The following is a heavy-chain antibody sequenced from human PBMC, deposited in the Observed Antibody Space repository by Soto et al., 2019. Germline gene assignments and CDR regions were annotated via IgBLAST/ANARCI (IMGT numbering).Heavy chain of an antibody. Sequence: WGSLRLSCAASGVHLGNYGMHWVRQAPGKGLEWVAIIWYDGSNKYYADSVKGRFTISRDNSKNTVYLQMNSLRAEYTAMYYYAVAERPRHPCRGALPSVHS. CDR2: IWYDGSNK. CDR3: AVAERPRHPCRGALPSVHS. J-gene: IGHJ5*01. V-gene: IGHV3-33*01. CDR1: GVHLGNYG. D-gene: IGHD1-1*01.